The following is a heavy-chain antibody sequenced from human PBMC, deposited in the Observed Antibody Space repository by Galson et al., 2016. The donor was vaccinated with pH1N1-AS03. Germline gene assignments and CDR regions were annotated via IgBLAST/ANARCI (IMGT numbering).Heavy chain of an antibody. CDR1: GFSFRSYA. V-gene: IGHV3-23*01. D-gene: IGHD5/OR15-5a*01. CDR2: ISGSGEMT. CDR3: AKDYTGSNWVYNWYFDF. Sequence: SLRLSCAASGFSFRSYALSWVRQAPGKGLEWVSGISGSGEMTFYADSVQGRFTISRDTSRNTVYLQMNSLSAEDTAVYICAKDYTGSNWVYNWYFDFWGRGTLVTVSS. J-gene: IGHJ2*01.